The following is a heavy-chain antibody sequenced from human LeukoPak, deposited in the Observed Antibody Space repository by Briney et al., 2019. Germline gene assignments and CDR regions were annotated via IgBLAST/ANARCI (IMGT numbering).Heavy chain of an antibody. Sequence: PGRSLRLSCAASGFTFSSYGMHWVRQALGKGLEWVAVIWYDGSNKYYADSVKGRFTISRDNSKNTLYLQMNSLRAEDTAVYYCAGDQRHATNGYGYYYYYGMDVWGQGTTVTVSS. J-gene: IGHJ6*02. CDR2: IWYDGSNK. V-gene: IGHV3-33*01. CDR1: GFTFSSYG. D-gene: IGHD5-18*01. CDR3: AGDQRHATNGYGYYYYYGMDV.